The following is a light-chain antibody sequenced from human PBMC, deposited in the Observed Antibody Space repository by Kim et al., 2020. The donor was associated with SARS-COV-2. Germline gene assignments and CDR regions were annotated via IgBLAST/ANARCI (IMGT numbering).Light chain of an antibody. V-gene: IGLV2-8*01. J-gene: IGLJ2*01. CDR3: SSYAGSNNLV. CDR1: SSDVGGYNY. Sequence: GQSVTISCTGTSSDVGGYNYVSWYQQHPGKAPKLMIYEVSKRPSGVPDRFSGSKSGNTASLTVSALQAEDEADYYCSSYAGSNNLVFGGGTQLTVL. CDR2: EVS.